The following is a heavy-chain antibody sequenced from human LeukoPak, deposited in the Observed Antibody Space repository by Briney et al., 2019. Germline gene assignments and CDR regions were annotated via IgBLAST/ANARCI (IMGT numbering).Heavy chain of an antibody. J-gene: IGHJ4*02. CDR3: ARVSGNSYMMYYFDY. CDR1: GGSISSYY. V-gene: IGHV4-59*01. CDR2: IYYSGST. D-gene: IGHD5-18*01. Sequence: SETLSLTCTVSGGSISSYYWSWIRQPPGKGLEWIGYIYYSGSTNYNPSLKSRVTISVDTSKNQFSLKLSSVTAADTAVYYCARVSGNSYMMYYFDYWGQGTLVTVSS.